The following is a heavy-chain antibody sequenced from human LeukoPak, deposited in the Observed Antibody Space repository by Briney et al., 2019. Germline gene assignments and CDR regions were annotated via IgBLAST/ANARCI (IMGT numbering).Heavy chain of an antibody. CDR2: IKQDGSEK. CDR3: ATPLSCSGGSCYWDYYYGMDV. V-gene: IGHV3-7*01. Sequence: GGSLRLSCAASGFTFSSYWMSWVRQAPGKGLEWVANIKQDGSEKYYVDSVKGRFTISRDNAKNSLYLQMNSLRAEDTAVYYCATPLSCSGGSCYWDYYYGMDVWGQGTTVTVSS. J-gene: IGHJ6*02. D-gene: IGHD2-15*01. CDR1: GFTFSSYW.